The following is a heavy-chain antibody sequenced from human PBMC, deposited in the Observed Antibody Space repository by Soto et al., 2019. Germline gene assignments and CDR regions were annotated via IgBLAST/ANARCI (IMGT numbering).Heavy chain of an antibody. J-gene: IGHJ4*02. CDR2: ISSSSQTI. CDR3: ARHDSSSYQTLPLDH. V-gene: IGHV3-48*02. D-gene: IGHD3-22*01. Sequence: EVQLVESGGGLVQPGGSLRLSCAASGFTFSSCSMNWVRQAPGKGLEWVSYISSSSQTIYYADSVRGRFTISRDNAKNSLYLQVNSLRDEDTAVYYCARHDSSSYQTLPLDHWGQGTLVTVSS. CDR1: GFTFSSCS.